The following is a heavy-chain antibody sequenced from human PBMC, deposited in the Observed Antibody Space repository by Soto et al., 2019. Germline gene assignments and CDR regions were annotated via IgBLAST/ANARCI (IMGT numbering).Heavy chain of an antibody. V-gene: IGHV1-58*01. J-gene: IGHJ4*02. Sequence: SAKVSYTASGFTFTSSAVQWVRQARGQPLEWIGWIVVGSGNTNYAQKFQERVTITTDTSTSTAYMELSSLRSDDTAVYYCARDLRRSMTGYYIRYFVYWGQGTLVTVSS. D-gene: IGHD3-9*01. CDR3: ARDLRRSMTGYYIRYFVY. CDR2: IVVGSGNT. CDR1: GFTFTSSA.